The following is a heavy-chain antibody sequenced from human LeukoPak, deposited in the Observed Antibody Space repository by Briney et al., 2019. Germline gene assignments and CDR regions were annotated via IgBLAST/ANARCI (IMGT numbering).Heavy chain of an antibody. V-gene: IGHV3-21*01. D-gene: IGHD6-19*01. CDR2: ISSSSSYI. CDR1: GFSFSTYR. CDR3: ASFSSGLPKYYFDY. Sequence: GGSLRLSCTASGFSFSTYRMNWVRQAPGKGLEWVSSISSSSSYIYYADSVKGRFTISRDNAKNSLYLQMNSLRAEDTAVYYCASFSSGLPKYYFDYWGQGTLVTVSS. J-gene: IGHJ4*02.